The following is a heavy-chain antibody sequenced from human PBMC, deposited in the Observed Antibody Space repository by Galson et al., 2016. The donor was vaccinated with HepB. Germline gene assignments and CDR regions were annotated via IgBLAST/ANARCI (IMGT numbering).Heavy chain of an antibody. CDR1: GFVFGSYW. D-gene: IGHD3-22*01. CDR2: IRQDGSEK. J-gene: IGHJ4*02. CDR3: ARFFYDTRGYRKLDY. Sequence: SLRLSCAASGFVFGSYWMTWVRQAPGKGLEWVANIRQDGSEKSYVDSVKGRFTVSRDNAKNSLYLHMNSLRAEDTAVYFCARFFYDTRGYRKLDYWGQGALVTVSA. V-gene: IGHV3-7*04.